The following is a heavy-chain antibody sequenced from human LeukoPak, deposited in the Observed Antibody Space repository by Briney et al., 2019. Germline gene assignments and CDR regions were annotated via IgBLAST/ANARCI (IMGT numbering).Heavy chain of an antibody. D-gene: IGHD3-22*01. Sequence: PGGSLRLSCAASGFTFSSYGMHWVRQAPGKGLEWVSFIRYDGRNKYYTDSVKGRFSISRDNSRNTLYLQMNSLSSEDTAVYYCARGSSGIDFWGQGTLVTVSS. J-gene: IGHJ4*02. CDR3: ARGSSGIDF. CDR1: GFTFSSYG. V-gene: IGHV3-30*02. CDR2: IRYDGRNK.